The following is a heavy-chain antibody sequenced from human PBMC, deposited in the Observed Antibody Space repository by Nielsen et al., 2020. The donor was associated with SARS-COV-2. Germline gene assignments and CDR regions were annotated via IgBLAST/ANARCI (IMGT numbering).Heavy chain of an antibody. CDR2: IGTAGDT. Sequence: GESLKISCAASGFTFSSYDMHWVRQATGKGLEWVSAIGTAGDTYYPGSVKGRFTISRENAKNSLYLQMNSLRADDTAVYYCARDQKKWYYDSSGYLDYWGQGTLVTVSS. D-gene: IGHD3-22*01. CDR1: GFTFSSYD. V-gene: IGHV3-13*01. CDR3: ARDQKKWYYDSSGYLDY. J-gene: IGHJ4*02.